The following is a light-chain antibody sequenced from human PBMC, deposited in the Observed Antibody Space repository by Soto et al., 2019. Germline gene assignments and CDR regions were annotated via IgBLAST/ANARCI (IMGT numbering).Light chain of an antibody. CDR2: GAS. J-gene: IGKJ4*01. Sequence: EIVLTQSPATLSVSPGERATLSCRASQSVASRFLASYQQKPGQAPRLLIHGASSRATGIPDRFSGSGSGTDFTLTISRLEPEDFAVYHCQQYGGSPLTFGGGTKV. CDR1: QSVASRF. CDR3: QQYGGSPLT. V-gene: IGKV3-20*01.